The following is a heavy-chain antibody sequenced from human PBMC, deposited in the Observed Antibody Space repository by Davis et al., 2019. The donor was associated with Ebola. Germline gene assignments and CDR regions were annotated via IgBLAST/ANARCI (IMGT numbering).Heavy chain of an antibody. CDR2: INVGGST. V-gene: IGHV4-34*01. D-gene: IGHD6-13*01. Sequence: SETLSLTCAVYGGSFSGYHWGWIRQPPGKGLEWIGEINVGGSTNYNPSLKSPFSISVDRSKNQFSLRLTSVTAADTAVYYCARVQRYGTTWHNDYWGQGTLVTVSS. CDR1: GGSFSGYH. CDR3: ARVQRYGTTWHNDY. J-gene: IGHJ4*02.